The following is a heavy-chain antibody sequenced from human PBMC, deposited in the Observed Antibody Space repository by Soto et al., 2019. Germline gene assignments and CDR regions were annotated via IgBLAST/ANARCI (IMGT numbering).Heavy chain of an antibody. V-gene: IGHV3-23*01. CDR2: ITGSGGST. CDR3: ANFISLLYFDL. J-gene: IGHJ2*01. Sequence: GGSLRLFCAASGFTFSSYAMSWVRQAPGKGLEWVSAITGSGGSTYYADSVRGRFTISRDNSKNTLYLQMNSLRAEDTAVYYCANFISLLYFDLWGRGTLVTVSS. CDR1: GFTFSSYA. D-gene: IGHD3-16*02.